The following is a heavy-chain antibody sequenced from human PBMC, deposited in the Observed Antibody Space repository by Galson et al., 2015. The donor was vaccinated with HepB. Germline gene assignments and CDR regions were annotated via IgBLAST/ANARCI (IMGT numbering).Heavy chain of an antibody. CDR2: ISAYNGNT. CDR1: GYTFTSYG. Sequence: SVKVSCKASGYTFTSYGISWVRQAPGQGLEWMGWISAYNGNTNYAQKLQGRVTMTTDTSTSTAYMELRSLRSDDTAVYYCARVSPVESGYSVSDYWGQGTLVTVSS. J-gene: IGHJ4*02. CDR3: ARVSPVESGYSVSDY. D-gene: IGHD3-22*01. V-gene: IGHV1-18*01.